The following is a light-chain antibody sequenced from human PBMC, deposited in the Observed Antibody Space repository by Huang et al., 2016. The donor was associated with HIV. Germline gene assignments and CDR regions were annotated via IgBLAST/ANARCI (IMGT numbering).Light chain of an antibody. V-gene: IGKV4-1*01. CDR2: WAS. CDR1: HSVLYTSNTENS. J-gene: IGKJ2*01. CDR3: QQYYNSPHT. Sequence: DIVMNQSPASLAVSLGERATINCKSSHSVLYTSNTENSLAWYQKKPGQPHRLLIYWASTRESGVPDRFRGGGSGTDFTRTISSLQAEDVAVYFCQQYYNSPHTFGQGTKLEI.